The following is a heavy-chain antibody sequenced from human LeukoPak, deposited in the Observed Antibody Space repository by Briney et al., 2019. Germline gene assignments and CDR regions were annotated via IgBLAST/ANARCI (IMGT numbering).Heavy chain of an antibody. V-gene: IGHV4-39*01. D-gene: IGHD6-6*01. CDR1: GGSISSSNYH. Sequence: SETLSLTCTVSGGSISSSNYHWGWIRQPPGKGLEWIGSIYYSGRTYYKPSLKSRVTISVDMSKSQFSLKLTSVTAADTAVYYCAGEYSSSAGHWGQGTLVTVSS. J-gene: IGHJ4*02. CDR2: IYYSGRT. CDR3: AGEYSSSAGH.